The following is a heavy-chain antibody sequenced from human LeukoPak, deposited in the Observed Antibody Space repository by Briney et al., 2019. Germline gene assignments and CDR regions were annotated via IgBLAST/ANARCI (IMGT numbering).Heavy chain of an antibody. V-gene: IGHV3-30*02. J-gene: IGHJ4*02. CDR2: IRYDGSNK. CDR3: AKDRRGPHYFDY. D-gene: IGHD5-12*01. Sequence: TGGSLRLSCAASGFTFSSYAMSWVRQAPGKGLEWVAFIRYDGSNKYYADSVKGRFTISRDNSKNTLYLQMNSLRAEDTAVYYCAKDRRGPHYFDYWGQGTLVTVSS. CDR1: GFTFSSYA.